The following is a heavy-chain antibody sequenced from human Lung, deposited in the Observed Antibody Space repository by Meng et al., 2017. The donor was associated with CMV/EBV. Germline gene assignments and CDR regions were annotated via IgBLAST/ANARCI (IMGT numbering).Heavy chain of an antibody. CDR3: ARYNNWGPDY. D-gene: IGHD7-27*01. CDR2: IHPHRGDT. J-gene: IGHJ4*02. V-gene: IGHV1-2*02. Sequence: ASVKVSCKASGYTFTAHYFHWVRQAPGQGLEWMGWIHPHRGDTNYAQQFQGRVTLTRDTSINTGYMELTRLTSDDTAVYYFARYNNWGPDYWGQGTLVTVSS. CDR1: GYTFTAHY.